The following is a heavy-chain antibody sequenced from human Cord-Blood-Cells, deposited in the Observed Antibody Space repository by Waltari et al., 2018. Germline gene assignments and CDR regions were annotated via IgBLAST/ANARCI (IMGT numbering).Heavy chain of an antibody. J-gene: IGHJ4*02. Sequence: QVQLVESGGGVVQPGRSRRLCCAASVFTFRSFARSWVRQAPGKGLEWVAVISYDGSNKYYADSVKGRFTISRDNSKNTLYLQMNSLRAEDTAVYYCAREDNGYFDYWGQGTLVTVSS. CDR2: ISYDGSNK. CDR1: VFTFRSFA. V-gene: IGHV3-30*04. CDR3: AREDNGYFDY. D-gene: IGHD2-8*01.